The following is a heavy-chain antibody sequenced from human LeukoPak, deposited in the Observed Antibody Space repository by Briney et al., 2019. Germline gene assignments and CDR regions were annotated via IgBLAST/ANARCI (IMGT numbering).Heavy chain of an antibody. D-gene: IGHD1-26*01. J-gene: IGHJ4*02. CDR2: IKSKTDGGTT. CDR1: GFTFGDAW. Sequence: GGFLRLSCAASGFTFGDAWMSWVRQAPGKGLEWVGRIKSKTDGGTTDYAAPVKGRSTISRDDSKNTLYLQMNSLKTEDTAVYYCTTSSRRATDYWGQGTLVTVSS. CDR3: TTSSRRATDY. V-gene: IGHV3-15*01.